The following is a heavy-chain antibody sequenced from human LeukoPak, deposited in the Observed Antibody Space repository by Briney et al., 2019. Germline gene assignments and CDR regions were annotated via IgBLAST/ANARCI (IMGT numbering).Heavy chain of an antibody. CDR3: AKASGSYPYYFDY. CDR2: ISYDGSNK. Sequence: PGRSLRLSCAASGFTLSSYGMHWVRQAPGKGLEWVAVISYDGSNKYYADSVKGRFTISRDNSKNTLYLQMNSLRAEDTAVYYCAKASGSYPYYFDYWGQGTLVTVSS. V-gene: IGHV3-30*18. J-gene: IGHJ4*02. D-gene: IGHD1-26*01. CDR1: GFTLSSYG.